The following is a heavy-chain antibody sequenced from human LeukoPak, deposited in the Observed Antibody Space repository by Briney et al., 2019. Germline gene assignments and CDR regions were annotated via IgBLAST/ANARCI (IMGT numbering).Heavy chain of an antibody. J-gene: IGHJ4*02. V-gene: IGHV3-23*01. CDR1: GFTFSDYY. CDR3: AKDQRVGASDY. D-gene: IGHD1-26*01. Sequence: GGSLRLSCAASGFTFSDYYMSWIRQAPGKGLEWVSAISGSGGSTYYADSVKGRFTISRDNSKNTLYLQMNSLRAEDTAVYYCAKDQRVGASDYWGQGTLVTVSS. CDR2: ISGSGGST.